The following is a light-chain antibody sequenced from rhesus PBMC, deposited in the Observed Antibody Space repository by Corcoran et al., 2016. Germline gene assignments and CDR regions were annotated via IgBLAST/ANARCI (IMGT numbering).Light chain of an antibody. V-gene: IGKV1-74*01. Sequence: DIQMTQSPSSLSASVGDRVTITCRASENVNNYLNWYQQKPGEAPKLLIYKASTLQSGVPSRLSGSVSGTYYTFTISRRQPEDVATYYCQHSYGTPFTFGPGTKLDIK. CDR2: KAS. CDR1: ENVNNY. J-gene: IGKJ3*01. CDR3: QHSYGTPFT.